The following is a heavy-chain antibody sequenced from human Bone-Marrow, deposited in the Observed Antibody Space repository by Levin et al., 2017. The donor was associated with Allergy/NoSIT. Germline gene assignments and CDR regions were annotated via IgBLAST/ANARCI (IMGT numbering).Heavy chain of an antibody. CDR3: ARVSKNYYYYYMDV. J-gene: IGHJ6*03. CDR1: GGSFSDDQ. V-gene: IGHV4-34*01. CDR2: INHSGST. Sequence: SQTLSLTCAVYGGSFSDDQWSWIRQSPGKGLEWIGEINHSGSTNYNPSLKSRVTLSLDTPKNQFSLNLSSVTAADTAVYYCARVSKNYYYYYMDVWGKGTTVRLL.